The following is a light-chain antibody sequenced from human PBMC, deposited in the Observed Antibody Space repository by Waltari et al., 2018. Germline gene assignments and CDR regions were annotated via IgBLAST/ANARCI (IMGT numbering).Light chain of an antibody. CDR3: QQYDGSVVT. CDR1: QTITGSW. Sequence: EIVLTQSPGTLSVSPGERVTVSCSASQTITGSWLTWYHQKPGQAPRLLIYGASNKAPGIPDCFSGSGSGTDFTLTISRLEPEDSAVYYCQQYDGSVVTFGGGTKVEIK. V-gene: IGKV3-20*01. CDR2: GAS. J-gene: IGKJ4*01.